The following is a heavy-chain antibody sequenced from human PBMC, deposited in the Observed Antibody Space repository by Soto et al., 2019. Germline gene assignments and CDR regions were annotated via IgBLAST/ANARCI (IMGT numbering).Heavy chain of an antibody. CDR1: VFTVSSDH. J-gene: IGHJ4*02. CDR2: IYSGGST. V-gene: IGHV3-66*01. D-gene: IGHD2-15*01. CDR3: ARERHSSFDY. Sequence: PGGSLRLSCAASVFTVSSDHMNWVRQAPGKGLEWVSLIYSGGSTYYADSVKGRFTISRDNSKNTLYLQMNSLRTEDTAVYYCARERHSSFDYWGQGTLVTVSS.